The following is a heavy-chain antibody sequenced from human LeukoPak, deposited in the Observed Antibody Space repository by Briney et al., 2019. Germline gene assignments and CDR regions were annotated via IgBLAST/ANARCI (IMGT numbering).Heavy chain of an antibody. Sequence: GGSLRLSCAASGVTFSSAWLSWVRQAPGKGLEWVGRIKSKTDGGTTDYAAPVKGRFTISRDDSKNKLFLQMNSLKTEDTAVYYCTTEGYCSGGNCYSYDNWGQGTLVTVSS. CDR3: TTEGYCSGGNCYSYDN. J-gene: IGHJ4*02. CDR1: GVTFSSAW. D-gene: IGHD2-15*01. CDR2: IKSKTDGGTT. V-gene: IGHV3-15*01.